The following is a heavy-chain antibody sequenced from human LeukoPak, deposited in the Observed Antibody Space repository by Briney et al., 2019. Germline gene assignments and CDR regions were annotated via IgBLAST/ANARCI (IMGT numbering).Heavy chain of an antibody. CDR2: IYYSGST. J-gene: IGHJ6*02. Sequence: SETLSLTCTVSGGSISSHYWSWIRQPPGKGLEWIGYIYYSGSTTYTPSLKSRVAISLDTSKNQFSLKLSSVTAADTAVYYCARFKYDFWSGSRSYYFYGMDVWGQGTTVTVSS. D-gene: IGHD3-3*01. V-gene: IGHV4-59*08. CDR1: GGSISSHY. CDR3: ARFKYDFWSGSRSYYFYGMDV.